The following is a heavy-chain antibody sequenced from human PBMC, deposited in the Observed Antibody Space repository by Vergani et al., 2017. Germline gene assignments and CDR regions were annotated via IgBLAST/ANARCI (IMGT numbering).Heavy chain of an antibody. V-gene: IGHV4-59*01. D-gene: IGHD2-15*01. CDR3: ARRKGYGSGGSCPNWFDP. CDR1: GGSISSYY. CDR2: IYYSGST. J-gene: IGHJ5*02. Sequence: QVQLQESGPGLVKPSETLSLTCTVSGGSISSYYWSWIRQPPGKGLEWIGYIYYSGSTNYNPSLKSRVTISVDTSKNQFSLKLSSVTAAETAVYYCARRKGYGSGGSCPNWFDPWGQGTLVTVSS.